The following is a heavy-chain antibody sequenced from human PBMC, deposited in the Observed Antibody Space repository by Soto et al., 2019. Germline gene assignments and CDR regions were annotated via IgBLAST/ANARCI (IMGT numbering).Heavy chain of an antibody. CDR2: TYNRSNWRH. D-gene: IGHD6-25*01. V-gene: IGHV6-1*01. J-gene: IGHJ4*02. Sequence: PSQTLSLTCAISGDSVSTNTAAWNWIRSCPSRSREWLGRTYNRSNWRHDYAVSVKSRITANPDTSKNPFSLPLSPLTPDVTAVYCCAMGGPDSGIDFWGQGTLVTVSS. CDR3: AMGGPDSGIDF. CDR1: GDSVSTNTAA.